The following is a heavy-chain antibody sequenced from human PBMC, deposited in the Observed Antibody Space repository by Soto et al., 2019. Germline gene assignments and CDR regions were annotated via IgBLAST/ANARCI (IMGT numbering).Heavy chain of an antibody. Sequence: GGSLRLSCAASGFIFSDYAMHWVRQTPGKGLEWVAVIPYDGSNKHYADSVKGRFSVSRDNSMNTLYLQMSSLRAEDTAVYYCARYAGYYFDCPDYWGQGTPVTVSS. CDR3: ARYAGYYFDCPDY. J-gene: IGHJ4*02. CDR1: GFIFSDYA. CDR2: IPYDGSNK. D-gene: IGHD3-9*01. V-gene: IGHV3-30-3*01.